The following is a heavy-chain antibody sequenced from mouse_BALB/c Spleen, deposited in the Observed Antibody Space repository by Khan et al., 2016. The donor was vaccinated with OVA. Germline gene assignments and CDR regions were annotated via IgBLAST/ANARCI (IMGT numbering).Heavy chain of an antibody. V-gene: IGHV1S56*01. J-gene: IGHJ4*01. D-gene: IGHD2-4*01. CDR1: GYTLTSYD. Sequence: QVQLKQSGPELVKPGALVKISCKASGYTLTSYDINWVKKRPGQGPEWIGWTYPGDGSIKYNEKSKGKATLTADNLSSTAYMQLISLTSENSAVYCCARERLRGVAMDYMGQGTSVTISS. CDR3: ARERLRGVAMDY. CDR2: TYPGDGSI.